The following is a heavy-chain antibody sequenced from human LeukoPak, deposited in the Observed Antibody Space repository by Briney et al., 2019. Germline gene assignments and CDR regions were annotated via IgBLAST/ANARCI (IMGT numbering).Heavy chain of an antibody. J-gene: IGHJ4*02. V-gene: IGHV5-51*01. CDR2: IYPGDSDT. D-gene: IGHD1-26*01. CDR1: GYTFHTYW. CDR3: ARHSQGALFDY. Sequence: GESLKISCKGSGYTFHTYWIAWVRQMPGKGLEWMGIIYPGDSDTRYSPSFQGQVTISADKSISTAYLQWSSLKASDTAMYYCARHSQGALFDYWGQGTLVTVSS.